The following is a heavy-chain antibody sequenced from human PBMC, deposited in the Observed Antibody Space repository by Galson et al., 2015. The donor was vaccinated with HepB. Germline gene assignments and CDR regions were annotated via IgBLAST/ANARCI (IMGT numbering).Heavy chain of an antibody. Sequence: SLRLSCAASASGFTFSTYDMTWVRQAPGKGLEWVASITGISRYIYYADSVKGRFTISRDNAKNSLYLQMNNLTAEDTAVYYCARGGLLTGAQGFDYWGQGTLVTVSS. D-gene: IGHD7-27*01. J-gene: IGHJ4*02. V-gene: IGHV3-21*01. CDR1: ASGFTFSTYD. CDR2: ITGISRYI. CDR3: ARGGLLTGAQGFDY.